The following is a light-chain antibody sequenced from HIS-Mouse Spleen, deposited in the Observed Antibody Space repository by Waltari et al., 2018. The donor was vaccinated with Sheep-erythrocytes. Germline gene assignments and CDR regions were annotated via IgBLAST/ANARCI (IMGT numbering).Light chain of an antibody. CDR1: SRDVGGYNY. V-gene: IGLV2-11*01. CDR3: CSYAGSYNHV. Sequence: QSALTQPRSVSGSPGQSVTIPCTGTSRDVGGYNYVSWYQQHPGQAPKPMIYEVSKRPSGVPDRFSGSKSGNTASLTISGLQAEDEADYYCCSYAGSYNHVFATGTKVTVL. J-gene: IGLJ1*01. CDR2: EVS.